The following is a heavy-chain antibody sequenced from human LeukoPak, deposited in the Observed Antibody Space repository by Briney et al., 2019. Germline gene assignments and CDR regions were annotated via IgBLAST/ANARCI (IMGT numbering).Heavy chain of an antibody. CDR2: FDPEDGET. CDR3: ARDLTYNWNYWYAFDI. V-gene: IGHV1-24*01. CDR1: GYTLTELS. D-gene: IGHD1-7*01. Sequence: ASVKVSCKVSGYTLTELSMHWVRQAPGKGLEWMGGFDPEDGETIYAQKFQGRVTMTEDTSTDTAYMELSSLRSEDTAVYYCARDLTYNWNYWYAFDIWGQGTMVTVSS. J-gene: IGHJ3*02.